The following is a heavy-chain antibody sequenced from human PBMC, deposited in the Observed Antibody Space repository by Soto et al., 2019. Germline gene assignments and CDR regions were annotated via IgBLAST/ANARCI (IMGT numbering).Heavy chain of an antibody. V-gene: IGHV3-23*01. CDR2: STGAGGST. D-gene: IGHD4-4*01. CDR1: GFTVSSSYA. J-gene: IGHJ6*02. Sequence: PGGSLRLSCAASGFTVSSSYAISWVRQAPGKGLEWVAASTGAGGSTYKEDSEKGRFTISRDNSKKTVYLQLDGLRAEDTAIYYCAKGHSDYQGDYNYYGMDVWGQGTTVTVSS. CDR3: AKGHSDYQGDYNYYGMDV.